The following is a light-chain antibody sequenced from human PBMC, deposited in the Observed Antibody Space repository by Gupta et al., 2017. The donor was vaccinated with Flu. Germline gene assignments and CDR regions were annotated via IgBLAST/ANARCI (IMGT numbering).Light chain of an antibody. CDR1: QSVSSN. CDR3: QQYNNRHPWCT. J-gene: IGKJ4*01. V-gene: IGKV3-15*01. Sequence: TLSVSPGERATLTCSASQSVSSNLAWYKQKHGQAPRLLIYGASTRATGIPARFSGSGCGTEFNLTISSRQSEDFAVYYCQQYNNRHPWCTFGGGTKVEIK. CDR2: GAS.